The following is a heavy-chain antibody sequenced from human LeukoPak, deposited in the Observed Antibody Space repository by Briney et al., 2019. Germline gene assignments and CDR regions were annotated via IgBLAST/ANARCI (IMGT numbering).Heavy chain of an antibody. CDR3: TRDTDYGSATNYFDH. CDR1: GFTVKDDA. V-gene: IGHV3-43D*04. D-gene: IGHD3-10*01. CDR2: ISWEGDTT. J-gene: IGHJ4*02. Sequence: LILPCSASGFTVKDDAMDGRRHAQGKGLEWVSLISWEGDTTYYADSVRGRFTISRDNSKNSLYLQMNSLTADDTAFYYCTRDTDYGSATNYFDHWGQGTLVSVSS.